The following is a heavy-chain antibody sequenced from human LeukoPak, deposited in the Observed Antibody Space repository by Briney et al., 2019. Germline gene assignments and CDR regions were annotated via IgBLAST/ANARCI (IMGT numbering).Heavy chain of an antibody. CDR3: ARGVLRYFDWLLGY. D-gene: IGHD3-9*01. V-gene: IGHV1-18*01. CDR2: TSAYNGNT. CDR1: GYTFTSYG. Sequence: ASVKVSCKASGYTFTSYGISWVRQAPGQGLEWMGWTSAYNGNTNYAQKLQGRVTMTTDTSTSTAYMELRSLRSDDTAVYYCARGVLRYFDWLLGYWGQGTLVTVSS. J-gene: IGHJ4*02.